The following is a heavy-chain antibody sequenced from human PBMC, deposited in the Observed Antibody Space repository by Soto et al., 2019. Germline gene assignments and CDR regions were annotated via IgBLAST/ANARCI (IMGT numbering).Heavy chain of an antibody. CDR2: ITSSGRTM. V-gene: IGHV3-48*03. Sequence: LRLSCAASGFTFSSFEMSWVRQAPGRGLEWIAFITSSGRTMSYGDSVKGRFTISRDNVDNSVYLQMNSLRAEDSAVYYCVRQAFSYSYAHPYFFDYWGQGTLVTVSS. CDR1: GFTFSSFE. CDR3: VRQAFSYSYAHPYFFDY. J-gene: IGHJ4*02. D-gene: IGHD5-18*01.